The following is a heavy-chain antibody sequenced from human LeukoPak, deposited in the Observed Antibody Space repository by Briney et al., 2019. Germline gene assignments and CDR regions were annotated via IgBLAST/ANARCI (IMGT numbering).Heavy chain of an antibody. J-gene: IGHJ2*01. CDR3: ARGRRDGYNFYWYFDL. CDR1: GGSISSSSYY. V-gene: IGHV4-39*07. Sequence: SETLSLTCTVSGGSISSSSYYWGWIRQPPGRGLEWIGSIYYSGRTYYNPSLKSRVTISVDTSKNQFSLKVSSVTAADTAVYYCARGRRDGYNFYWYFDLWGRGTLVTVSS. CDR2: IYYSGRT. D-gene: IGHD5-24*01.